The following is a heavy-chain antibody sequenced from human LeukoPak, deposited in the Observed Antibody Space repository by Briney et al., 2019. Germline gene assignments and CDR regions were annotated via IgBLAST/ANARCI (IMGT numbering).Heavy chain of an antibody. D-gene: IGHD1-7*01. J-gene: IGHJ4*02. CDR1: GYSFTSYW. Sequence: SGESLKISCKGSGYSFTSYWIGWVRQAPGQGLEWMGWINPNSGDTNYAQKFQGKVTMTRDTSISTAYMELSRLTSDDTAVYYCTRDINWNYGYWGQGTLVTVSS. CDR2: INPNSGDT. CDR3: TRDINWNYGY. V-gene: IGHV1-2*02.